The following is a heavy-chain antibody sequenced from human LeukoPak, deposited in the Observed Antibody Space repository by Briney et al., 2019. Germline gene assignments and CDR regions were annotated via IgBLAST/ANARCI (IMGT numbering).Heavy chain of an antibody. D-gene: IGHD6-19*01. CDR3: ARGVYSSGWYFDY. Sequence: SETLSLTCTVSGGSINSYYWSWIRQPPGKGLEWIGYIYYSGSTNYNPSLKSRVTISVDTSKNQFSLKLSSVTAADTAVYYCARGVYSSGWYFDYWGQGTLVTVSS. CDR1: GGSINSYY. V-gene: IGHV4-59*01. J-gene: IGHJ4*02. CDR2: IYYSGST.